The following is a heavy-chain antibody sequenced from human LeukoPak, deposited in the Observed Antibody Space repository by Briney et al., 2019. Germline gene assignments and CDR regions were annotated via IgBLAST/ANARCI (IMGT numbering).Heavy chain of an antibody. D-gene: IGHD3-10*01. J-gene: IGHJ4*02. CDR2: IWNDGSNK. CDR1: GFTLSSYG. Sequence: GGSLRLSCAASGFTLSSYGMHWVRQAPGKGLEWVGVIWNDGSNKYYADSVKGRFTISRDNSKNTLYLQMNSLRAEDTAVYSCARASGPFDYWGQGTLVTVSS. V-gene: IGHV3-33*08. CDR3: ARASGPFDY.